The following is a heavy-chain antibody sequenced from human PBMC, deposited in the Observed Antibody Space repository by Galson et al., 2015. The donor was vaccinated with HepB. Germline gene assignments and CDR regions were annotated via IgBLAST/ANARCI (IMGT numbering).Heavy chain of an antibody. J-gene: IGHJ3*02. CDR1: GYTLTSYG. CDR2: ISAYNGNT. V-gene: IGHV1-18*04. Sequence: SVKVSCKASGYTLTSYGISWVRQAPGQGLEWMGWISAYNGNTNYAQKLQGRVTMTTDTSTSTAYMELRSLRSDDTAVYYCARGGRITMMVVDHPLGDAFDIWGQGTMVTVSS. D-gene: IGHD3-22*01. CDR3: ARGGRITMMVVDHPLGDAFDI.